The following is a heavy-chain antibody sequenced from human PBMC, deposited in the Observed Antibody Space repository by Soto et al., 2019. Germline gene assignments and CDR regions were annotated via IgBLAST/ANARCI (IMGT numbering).Heavy chain of an antibody. CDR2: IYYRGSA. D-gene: IGHD4-17*01. CDR1: GGSVSSGSHY. CDR3: PRATTVTPVYFDY. V-gene: IGHV4-61*01. Sequence: KPSETLSLTCTVSGGSVSSGSHYWNWIRQPPGKGLEWIGYIYYRGSANYNPSLKSRVTISVDTSKDEFTLKLSSVTAADTAMYYCPRATTVTPVYFDYWGPGILVTVSS. J-gene: IGHJ4*02.